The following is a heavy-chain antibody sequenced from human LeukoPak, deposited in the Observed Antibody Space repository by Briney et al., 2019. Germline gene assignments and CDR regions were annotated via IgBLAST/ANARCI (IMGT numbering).Heavy chain of an antibody. Sequence: SGGSLRLSCAASGFIFTSYSMKWVRQAPGKGLEWVSYIRSNSSAIYYADSVEGRFTIFRDNAKSSLFLQMNSLRAEDTAVYYCARTVYSNYMYYIDYWGQGTLVAVSS. V-gene: IGHV3-48*01. J-gene: IGHJ4*02. CDR2: IRSNSSAI. CDR1: GFIFTSYS. D-gene: IGHD4-11*01. CDR3: ARTVYSNYMYYIDY.